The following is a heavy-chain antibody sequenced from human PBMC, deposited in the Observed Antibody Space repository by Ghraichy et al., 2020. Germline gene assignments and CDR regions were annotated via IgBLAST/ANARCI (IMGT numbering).Heavy chain of an antibody. CDR2: IKQDGSEK. CDR1: GFTFSSYW. J-gene: IGHJ4*02. Sequence: LSLTCAASGFTFSSYWMSWVRQAPGKGLEWVANIKQDGSEKYYVDSVKGRFTISRDNAKNSLYLQMNSLRAEDTAVYYCARDLIDGSGPFDYWGQGTLVTVSS. CDR3: ARDLIDGSGPFDY. D-gene: IGHD3-10*01. V-gene: IGHV3-7*04.